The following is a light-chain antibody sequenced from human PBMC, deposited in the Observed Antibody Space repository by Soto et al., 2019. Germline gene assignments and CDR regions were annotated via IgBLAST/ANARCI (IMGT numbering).Light chain of an antibody. V-gene: IGLV2-14*01. CDR2: DVS. CDR1: SSDVGGYNY. Sequence: QSALTQPASVSGSPGQSITISCTGTSSDVGGYNYVSWYQQHPGKAPKLMIYDVSNRPSGVSNRLSGSKSGNTASLTISGLQDEDEADYYCSSYTSSSTLLYVFGTGTKVTVL. J-gene: IGLJ1*01. CDR3: SSYTSSSTLLYV.